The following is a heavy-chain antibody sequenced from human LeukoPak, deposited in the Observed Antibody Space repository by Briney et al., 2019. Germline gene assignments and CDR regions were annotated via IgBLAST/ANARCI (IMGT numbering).Heavy chain of an antibody. V-gene: IGHV3-30*02. J-gene: IGHJ2*01. CDR2: IRYDGNNK. CDR1: GFTFSSYA. CDR3: AKRPPGPYWYFDL. Sequence: GGSLRLSCAASGFTFSSYAMHWVRQAPGKGLKWVAYIRYDGNNKYHADSVKGRFTISRDNSKSTLYLQMNSLRAEDTAVYYCAKRPPGPYWYFDLWGRGTLVTVSS.